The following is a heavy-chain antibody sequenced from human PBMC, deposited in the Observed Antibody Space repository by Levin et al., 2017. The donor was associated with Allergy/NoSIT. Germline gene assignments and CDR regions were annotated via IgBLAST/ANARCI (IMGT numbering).Heavy chain of an antibody. D-gene: IGHD1-1*01. CDR3: VREIAEEGT. Sequence: GESLKISCAASGFTFSNYAMHWVRQAPGKGLEWVGVISDDGSSEFYIDSVKGRFTISRDNSKNRLYLQMNSLRAEDTALYYCVREIAEEGTWGQGTLVIVSS. CDR1: GFTFSNYA. V-gene: IGHV3-30-3*01. J-gene: IGHJ4*02. CDR2: ISDDGSSE.